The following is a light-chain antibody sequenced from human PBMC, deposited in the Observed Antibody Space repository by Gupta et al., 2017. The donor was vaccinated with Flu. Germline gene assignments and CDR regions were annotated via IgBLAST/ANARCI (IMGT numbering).Light chain of an antibody. Sequence: EKVLTQSPDFQSVTPKEKVIITCRASQIIGSSLHWYQQKPDQSPKLLIKYASQYLSGVPSRFSGSGSGTEFTLTINGVEAEDAATYCCQQSSNLPITFGQGTKLDIK. CDR1: QIIGSS. J-gene: IGKJ2*01. CDR3: QQSSNLPIT. V-gene: IGKV6-21*01. CDR2: YAS.